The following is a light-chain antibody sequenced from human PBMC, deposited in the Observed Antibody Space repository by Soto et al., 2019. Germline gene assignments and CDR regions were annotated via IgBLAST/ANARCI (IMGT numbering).Light chain of an antibody. CDR3: SSYRASGTLV. J-gene: IGLJ3*02. Sequence: QSALTQPTSVSGSPGQSITISCTGTSSDVGGYNYVSWYQQLPGKAPKLIIYEVSNRPSGVSNRFVGSKSGNTASLTISGLQAEDEADYYCSSYRASGTLVFGGGTKLTVL. V-gene: IGLV2-14*01. CDR2: EVS. CDR1: SSDVGGYNY.